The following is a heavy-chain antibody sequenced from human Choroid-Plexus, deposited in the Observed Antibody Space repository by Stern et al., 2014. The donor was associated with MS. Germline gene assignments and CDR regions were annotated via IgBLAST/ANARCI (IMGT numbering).Heavy chain of an antibody. V-gene: IGHV1-2*02. CDR3: ARDQRGITIFGVVTDYYYLGMDV. CDR1: GYIFTGYY. J-gene: IGHJ6*02. CDR2: INPNTGCT. D-gene: IGHD3-3*01. Sequence: QLVQSGAEVKKPGASVKVSCKTSGYIFTGYYIHWVRQAPGQGLEWMAWINPNTGCTKYAQKFQGRVTMSMDTSISTAYVELSSLTSDDTAVYYCARDQRGITIFGVVTDYYYLGMDVWGQGTTVTVSS.